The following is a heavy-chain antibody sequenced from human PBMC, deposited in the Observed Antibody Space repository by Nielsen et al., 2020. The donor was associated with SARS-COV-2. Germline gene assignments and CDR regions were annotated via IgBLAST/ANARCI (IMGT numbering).Heavy chain of an antibody. CDR1: GFTFSSYA. Sequence: GESLKISCAASGFTFSSYAMHWVRQAPGKGLEWVAVISYDGSNKYYADSVKGRFTISRDNSKNTLYLQMNSLRAEDTAVYYCARAGYSSGWSIDYWGQGTLVTVSS. CDR3: ARAGYSSGWSIDY. J-gene: IGHJ4*02. CDR2: ISYDGSNK. D-gene: IGHD6-19*01. V-gene: IGHV3-30*04.